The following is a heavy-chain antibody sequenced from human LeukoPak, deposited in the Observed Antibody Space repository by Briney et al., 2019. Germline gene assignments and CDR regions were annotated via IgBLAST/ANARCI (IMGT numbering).Heavy chain of an antibody. J-gene: IGHJ4*02. CDR2: INPSGGST. D-gene: IGHD5-24*01. CDR1: GYTFSNYY. CDR3: ASEMATQLGVFDY. Sequence: GASVKVSCKASGYTFSNYYMHWVRQAPGQGLEWMGIINPSGGSTSYAQKFQGRVTMTRDTSTSTVYMELSSLRSEDTAVYYCASEMATQLGVFDYWGQGTLVTVSS. V-gene: IGHV1-46*01.